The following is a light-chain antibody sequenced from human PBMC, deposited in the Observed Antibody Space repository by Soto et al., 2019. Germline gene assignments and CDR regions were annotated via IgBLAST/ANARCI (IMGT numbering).Light chain of an antibody. Sequence: ETVLTQSPGTLSLSPGERATLSCRASQSVSSSYLAWYQQKPGQAPRLLIYGASSRATAIPDRFSGSGSGTDFTLTISRLEPEDFAVYYCQQYSSSPQTFGQGTKLEIK. CDR3: QQYSSSPQT. CDR1: QSVSSSY. J-gene: IGKJ2*01. CDR2: GAS. V-gene: IGKV3-20*01.